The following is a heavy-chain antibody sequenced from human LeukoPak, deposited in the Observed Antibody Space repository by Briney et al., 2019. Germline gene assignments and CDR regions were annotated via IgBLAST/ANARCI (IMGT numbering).Heavy chain of an antibody. J-gene: IGHJ6*02. CDR1: GFTFSSYG. Sequence: GGSLRLSCSASGFTFSSYGMHWVRQAPGKGLEWVAVISYDGSNKYYADSVKGRFTISRDNSKNTLYLQMNSLRAEDTAVYYCAKDMSYCGGDCYSCYGMDVWGQGTTVTVSS. D-gene: IGHD2-21*02. CDR2: ISYDGSNK. CDR3: AKDMSYCGGDCYSCYGMDV. V-gene: IGHV3-30*18.